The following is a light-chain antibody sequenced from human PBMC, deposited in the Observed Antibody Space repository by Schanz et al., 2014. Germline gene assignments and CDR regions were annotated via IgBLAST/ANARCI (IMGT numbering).Light chain of an antibody. Sequence: QSALSQPASVSGSPGQSVTISCTGTSSDVGAYNYVSWYQQQPGKAPKLIIYHVNNRPSGVPDRFSGSKSGNTASLTISGLQADDEADYHCCSLSADSTWVFGGGTKLTVL. CDR1: SSDVGAYNY. CDR2: HVN. V-gene: IGLV2-11*01. CDR3: CSLSADSTWV. J-gene: IGLJ3*02.